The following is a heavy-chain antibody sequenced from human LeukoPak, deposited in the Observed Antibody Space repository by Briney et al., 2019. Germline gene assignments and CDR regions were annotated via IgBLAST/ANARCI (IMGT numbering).Heavy chain of an antibody. Sequence: GGSLRLSCAASGFTFSSYWMHWVRQAPGKGLVWVSGINTDGSRTFYADSVKGRFTLSRDNAKNTLYLQMNSLRADDTAVYYCNGANAERWGQGTLVTVSS. CDR1: GFTFSSYW. CDR3: NGANAER. J-gene: IGHJ1*01. V-gene: IGHV3-74*01. D-gene: IGHD2-8*01. CDR2: INTDGSRT.